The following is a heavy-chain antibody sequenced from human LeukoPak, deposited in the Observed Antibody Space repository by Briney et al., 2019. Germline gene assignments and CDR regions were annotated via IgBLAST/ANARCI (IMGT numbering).Heavy chain of an antibody. Sequence: RPGGSLRLSCSASRFTFSSYAMSWVRQAPGKGLEWVSAISGSGGSTYYADSVKGRFTISSDNSKNTLYLQMNSLRAEDTAVYYCAILDFVVVPAALHNWGQGTLVTVSS. CDR3: AILDFVVVPAALHN. D-gene: IGHD2-2*01. CDR2: ISGSGGST. J-gene: IGHJ4*02. CDR1: RFTFSSYA. V-gene: IGHV3-23*01.